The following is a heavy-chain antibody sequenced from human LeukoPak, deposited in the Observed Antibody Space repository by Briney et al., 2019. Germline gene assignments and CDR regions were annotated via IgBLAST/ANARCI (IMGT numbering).Heavy chain of an antibody. CDR3: AREFVGVSYYYYYYMDV. CDR1: GFTVSSNY. D-gene: IGHD2-21*01. Sequence: GGSLRLSCAASGFTVSSNYMSWVRQAPGKGLEWVSVIYSGGSTYYADSVKGRFTISRDNSKSTLYIQMNSLRAEDTAVYYCAREFVGVSYYYYYYMDVWGKGTTVTVSS. V-gene: IGHV3-53*01. CDR2: IYSGGST. J-gene: IGHJ6*03.